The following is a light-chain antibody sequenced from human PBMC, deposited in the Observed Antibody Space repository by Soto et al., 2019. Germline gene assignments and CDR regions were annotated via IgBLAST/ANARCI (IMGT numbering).Light chain of an antibody. CDR1: QNILYSSNNKNY. Sequence: DIVLTQSPDSLAVSLGERATINCKSSQNILYSSNNKNYLAWYQQKPGQPPSLLFYWASTRGSGVPDRFSGSGSGTDFTLTSSSLQAEDVSVYYLQQYYNIPHTFGQGTKLEIK. CDR2: WAS. J-gene: IGKJ2*01. V-gene: IGKV4-1*01. CDR3: QQYYNIPHT.